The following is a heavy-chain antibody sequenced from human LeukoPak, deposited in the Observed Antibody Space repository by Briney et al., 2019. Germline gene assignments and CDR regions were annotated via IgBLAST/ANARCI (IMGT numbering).Heavy chain of an antibody. CDR2: IYYSGST. CDR1: GGSISSYY. CDR3: ASYYGGNPDRL. D-gene: IGHD4-23*01. Sequence: PSETLSLTCTVSGGSISSYYWGWIRQPPGKGLEWIGSIYYSGSTYYNPSLKSRVTISVDTSKNQFSLKLSSVTAADTAVYYCASYYGGNPDRLWGQGTLVTVSS. J-gene: IGHJ4*02. V-gene: IGHV4-39*01.